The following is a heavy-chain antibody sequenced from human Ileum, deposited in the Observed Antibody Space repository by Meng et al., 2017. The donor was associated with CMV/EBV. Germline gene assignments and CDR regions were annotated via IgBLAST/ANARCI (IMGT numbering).Heavy chain of an antibody. CDR1: GFRFSDYW. D-gene: IGHD2-15*01. CDR2: INQDGNTK. CDR3: VRAGSGFYSVDFDF. V-gene: IGHV3-7*01. J-gene: IGHJ4*01. Sequence: GESLKISCEVSGFRFSDYWMTWIRQSPGKGLEFVANINQDGNTKNHVDSVKGRFTISRDNAKNSVYLQMNSLRAEDTAVYYCVRAGSGFYSVDFDFWGHGTLVTVSS.